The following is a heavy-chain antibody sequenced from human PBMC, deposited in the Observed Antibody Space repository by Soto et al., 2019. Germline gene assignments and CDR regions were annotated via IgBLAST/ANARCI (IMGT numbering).Heavy chain of an antibody. D-gene: IGHD3-10*01. J-gene: IGHJ5*02. CDR3: ARDMRRYYGSGSYYNPYNWFDP. Sequence: SETLSLTCTVSGGSISSYYWSWIRQPPGRGLEWIGYIYYSGSTNYNPSLKSRVTISVDTSKNQFSLKLSSVTAADTAVYYCARDMRRYYGSGSYYNPYNWFDPWGQGTLVTVSS. CDR2: IYYSGST. V-gene: IGHV4-59*01. CDR1: GGSISSYY.